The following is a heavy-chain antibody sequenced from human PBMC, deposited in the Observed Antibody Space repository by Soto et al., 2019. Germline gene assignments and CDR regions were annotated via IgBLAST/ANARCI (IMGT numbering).Heavy chain of an antibody. CDR2: IYSGGNT. CDR1: GFTFRNYA. V-gene: IGHV3-66*01. J-gene: IGHJ5*02. CDR3: ASLGPYDPGSYSFGYTWFDP. D-gene: IGHD3-10*01. Sequence: GGSLRPSCVASGFTFRNYAMSCVRPAPGKGLEWVSVIYSGGNTYYAGTVKGRFTISRDNSKNTLYFQMNSLRGEDTAMYYCASLGPYDPGSYSFGYTWFDPWGKGALVTVSS.